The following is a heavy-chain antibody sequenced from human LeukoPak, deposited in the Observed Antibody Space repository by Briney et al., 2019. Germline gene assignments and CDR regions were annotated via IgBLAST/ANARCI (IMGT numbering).Heavy chain of an antibody. D-gene: IGHD3-9*01. CDR2: IYYSGST. CDR3: ARVHGDYDILTGYLDY. V-gene: IGHV4-59*01. CDR1: GGSISSYY. Sequence: SETLSLTCTVSGGSISSYYWSWIRQPPGKGLEWIGYIYYSGSTNYNPSLKSRVTISVDTSKNRFSLKLSSVTAADTAVYYCARVHGDYDILTGYLDYWGQGTLVTVSS. J-gene: IGHJ4*02.